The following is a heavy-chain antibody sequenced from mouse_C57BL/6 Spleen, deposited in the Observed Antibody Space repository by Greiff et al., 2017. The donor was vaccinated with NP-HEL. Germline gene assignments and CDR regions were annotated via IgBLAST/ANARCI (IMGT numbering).Heavy chain of an antibody. V-gene: IGHV1-26*01. CDR1: GYTFTDYY. J-gene: IGHJ2*01. D-gene: IGHD1-1*01. CDR3: ARWPYYYGSIDY. Sequence: EVQLQQSGPELVKPGASVKISCKASGYTFTDYYMNWVKQSHGKSLEWIGDINPNNGGTSYNQKFKGKATLTVDKSSSTAYMELRSLTSEDSAVYYCARWPYYYGSIDYWGQGTTLTVSS. CDR2: INPNNGGT.